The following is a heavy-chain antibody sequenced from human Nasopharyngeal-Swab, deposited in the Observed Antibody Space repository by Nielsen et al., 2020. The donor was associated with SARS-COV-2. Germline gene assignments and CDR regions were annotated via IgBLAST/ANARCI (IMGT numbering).Heavy chain of an antibody. D-gene: IGHD6-13*01. Sequence: WIRQPPGKGLEWIGSIYYSGSTYYNPSLKSRVTISVDTSKNQFSLKLSSVTAADTAVYYCARLDDSAAGRDYWGQGTLVTVSS. CDR2: IYYSGST. J-gene: IGHJ4*02. V-gene: IGHV4-39*01. CDR3: ARLDDSAAGRDY.